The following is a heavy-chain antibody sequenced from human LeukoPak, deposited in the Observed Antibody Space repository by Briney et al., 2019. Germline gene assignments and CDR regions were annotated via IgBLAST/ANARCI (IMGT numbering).Heavy chain of an antibody. D-gene: IGHD4/OR15-4a*01. Sequence: GGSLRLSCAASGFTFSSYSINWVRQAPGKGLEWVSSSSSSNSYIYYADSVKGRFTISRDNAKNSLYLQMNSLRAEDTAVYYCARDCGSGARRTYGMDDWGQGTTVTVSS. J-gene: IGHJ6*02. CDR3: ARDCGSGARRTYGMDD. CDR2: SSSSNSYI. CDR1: GFTFSSYS. V-gene: IGHV3-21*01.